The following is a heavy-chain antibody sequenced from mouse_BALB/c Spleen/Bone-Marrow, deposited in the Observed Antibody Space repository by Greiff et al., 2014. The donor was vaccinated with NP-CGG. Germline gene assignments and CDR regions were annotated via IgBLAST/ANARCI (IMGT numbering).Heavy chain of an antibody. V-gene: IGHV1-5*01. D-gene: IGHD4-1*01. Sequence: VHVKQSGTVLARPGASVKMSCKASGYSFTSYWMHWVKQRPGQGLEWIGSIYPGNSDTSYNQKFKGKAKLTAVTSASTAYMELSSLTNEDSAVYFCARKTGNFDYWGQGTTLTVSS. CDR2: IYPGNSDT. CDR1: GYSFTSYW. J-gene: IGHJ2*01. CDR3: ARKTGNFDY.